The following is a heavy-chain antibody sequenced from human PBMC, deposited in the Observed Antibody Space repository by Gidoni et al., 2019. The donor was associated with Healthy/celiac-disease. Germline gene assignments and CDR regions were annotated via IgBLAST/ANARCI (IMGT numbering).Heavy chain of an antibody. V-gene: IGHV4-31*03. J-gene: IGHJ6*02. D-gene: IGHD3-22*01. CDR1: GGSISSGGYY. CDR3: WAYAYYYDSSENYGMDV. Sequence: QVQLQESGPGLVKPSQTLSLTCTVSGGSISSGGYYWSWIRQHPGKGLEWIGYIYYSGSTYYNPSLKSRVTISVDTSKNQFSLKLSSVTAADTAVYYCWAYAYYYDSSENYGMDVWGQGTTVTVSS. CDR2: IYYSGST.